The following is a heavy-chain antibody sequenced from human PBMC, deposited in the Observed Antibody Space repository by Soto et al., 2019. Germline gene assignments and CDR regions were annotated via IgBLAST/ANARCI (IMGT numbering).Heavy chain of an antibody. CDR3: ARGGRPRYFDWSNWFDP. J-gene: IGHJ5*02. Sequence: QVQLVQSGAEVKKPGASVKVSCKASGYTFTGYYMHWVRQAPGQGLECMGWINPNSGGTNYAQKFQGWVTMTRDTSISTSYMELSRLRSDDTAVYYCARGGRPRYFDWSNWFDPWGQGSLDTVSS. V-gene: IGHV1-2*04. CDR2: INPNSGGT. CDR1: GYTFTGYY. D-gene: IGHD3-9*01.